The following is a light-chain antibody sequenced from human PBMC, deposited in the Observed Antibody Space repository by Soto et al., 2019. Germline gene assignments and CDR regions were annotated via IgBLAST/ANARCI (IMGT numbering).Light chain of an antibody. CDR3: QQYNSFPWT. CDR1: QSISSW. CDR2: KAS. V-gene: IGKV1-5*03. Sequence: DIQMTQSPSILSASVGDRVTITCRASQSISSWLAWYQQKPGKAPNLLIHKASHLESGVPSRFNGSRSETEFTLTIRNLQPDDFATYYCQQYNSFPWTFGLGTKGDI. J-gene: IGKJ1*01.